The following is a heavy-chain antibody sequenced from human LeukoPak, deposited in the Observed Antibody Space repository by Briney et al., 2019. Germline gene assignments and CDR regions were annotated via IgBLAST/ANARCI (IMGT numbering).Heavy chain of an antibody. V-gene: IGHV4-34*01. CDR1: GGSFSGYY. D-gene: IGHD2-2*01. J-gene: IGHJ3*02. CDR2: INHSGST. Sequence: SETLSFTCAVYGGSFSGYYWSWIRQPPGKGLEWIGEINHSGSTNYSPSLKSRVTISVDTSKNQFSLNLSSVTAADTAVYYCARGWYQGAFDIWGQGTMVTVSS. CDR3: ARGWYQGAFDI.